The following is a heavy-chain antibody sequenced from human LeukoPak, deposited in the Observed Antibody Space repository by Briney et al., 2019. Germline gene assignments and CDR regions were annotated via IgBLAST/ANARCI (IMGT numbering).Heavy chain of an antibody. D-gene: IGHD3-22*01. J-gene: IGHJ4*02. V-gene: IGHV3-33*01. CDR2: IWYVGSKE. Sequence: GRSLRLSCATSGFTFSNYGMHWVRQAPGKGLEWVAVIWYVGSKEYYADSVKGRFTISRDKSKSTMYLQMNSLRVEDTAVYYCARASPVDSSGYYLGDYWGQGTLVTVSS. CDR1: GFTFSNYG. CDR3: ARASPVDSSGYYLGDY.